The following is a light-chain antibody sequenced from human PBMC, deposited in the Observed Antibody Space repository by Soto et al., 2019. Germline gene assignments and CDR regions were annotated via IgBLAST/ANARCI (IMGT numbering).Light chain of an antibody. CDR2: DAS. J-gene: IGKJ4*01. CDR3: QQYDNLPPKLT. CDR1: QDISNY. V-gene: IGKV1-33*01. Sequence: DIQMTQSPSSLSASVGDRVTITCQASQDISNYLNWYQQKPGKAPKLLIYDASNLETWVPSRFSGSGSGTDFTFTISSLQPEDIATYYCQQYDNLPPKLTFGGGTKVEIK.